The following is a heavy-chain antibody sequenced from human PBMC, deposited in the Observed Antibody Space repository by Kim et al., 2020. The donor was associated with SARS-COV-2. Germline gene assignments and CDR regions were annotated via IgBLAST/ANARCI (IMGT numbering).Heavy chain of an antibody. V-gene: IGHV3-13*01. Sequence: GGSLRLSCAASGFTFSSYDMHWVRQATGKGLEWVSAIGTAGDTYYPGSVKGRCTISRENAKNSLYLQMNSLRAGDTAVYYCTRAPARIAVAGYYYYYGMDVWGRGTTVTGS. D-gene: IGHD6-19*01. CDR1: GFTFSSYD. CDR3: TRAPARIAVAGYYYYYGMDV. CDR2: IGTAGDT. J-gene: IGHJ6*02.